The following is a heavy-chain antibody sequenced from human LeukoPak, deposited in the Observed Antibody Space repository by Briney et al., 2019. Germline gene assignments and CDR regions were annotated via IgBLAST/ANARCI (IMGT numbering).Heavy chain of an antibody. D-gene: IGHD5-12*01. CDR2: ISGSGGST. CDR1: GFTVSSNY. V-gene: IGHV3-23*01. J-gene: IGHJ3*02. CDR3: AKERYSGYDHAFDI. Sequence: GGSLRLSCAASGFTVSSNYMSWVRQAPGKGLEWVSAISGSGGSTYYADSVKGRFTISRDNSKNTLYLQMNSLRAEDTAVYYCAKERYSGYDHAFDIWGQGTMVTVSS.